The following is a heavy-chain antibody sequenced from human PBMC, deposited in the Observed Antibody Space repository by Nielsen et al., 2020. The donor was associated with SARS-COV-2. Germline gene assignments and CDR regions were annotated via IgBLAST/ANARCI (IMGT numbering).Heavy chain of an antibody. CDR3: AKSGLWDDSSGYYA. CDR1: GFTFSSYG. Sequence: GESLKISCAASGFTFSSYGMHWVRQAPGKGLEWVAVISYDGSNKYYADSVKGRFTISRDNSKNTLYLQMNSLRAEDTALYYCAKSGLWDDSSGYYAWGQGTLVTVSS. V-gene: IGHV3-30*18. CDR2: ISYDGSNK. J-gene: IGHJ5*02. D-gene: IGHD3-22*01.